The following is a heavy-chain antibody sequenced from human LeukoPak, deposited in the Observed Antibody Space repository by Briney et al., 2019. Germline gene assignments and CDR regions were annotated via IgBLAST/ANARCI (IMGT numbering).Heavy chain of an antibody. V-gene: IGHV3-7*01. J-gene: IGHJ4*02. CDR2: INKDGSEA. Sequence: GGSLRLSCAASGFTFSGYWMSWVRQAPGKGLEWVGNINKDGSEANYVDSVKGRFTISRDNAKNSLYLQMNSLRAEDTAVYYCASRRDSGVYPFDYWGQGTLVTFSS. CDR1: GFTFSGYW. CDR3: ASRRDSGVYPFDY. D-gene: IGHD3-22*01.